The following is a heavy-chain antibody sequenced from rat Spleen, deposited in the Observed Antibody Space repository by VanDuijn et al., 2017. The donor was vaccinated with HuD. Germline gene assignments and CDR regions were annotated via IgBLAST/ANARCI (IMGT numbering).Heavy chain of an antibody. Sequence: EVQLVESGGGLVQPGRSMRLSCAASGFIFRNYDMAWVRQAPTKGLEWVTSISYDDSSTYYRDSVKGRFTISRDNAKSTLYLQMDSLRSEDTATYYCTRENYYNGEYWGQGVMVTVSS. CDR1: GFIFRNYD. J-gene: IGHJ2*01. CDR2: ISYDDSST. CDR3: TRENYYNGEY. D-gene: IGHD1-1*01. V-gene: IGHV5-20*01.